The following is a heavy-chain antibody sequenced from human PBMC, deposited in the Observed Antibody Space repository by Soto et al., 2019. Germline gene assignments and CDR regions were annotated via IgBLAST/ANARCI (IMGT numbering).Heavy chain of an antibody. CDR3: ARGEYYYDSSGSVPRWFDP. D-gene: IGHD3-22*01. J-gene: IGHJ5*02. CDR2: FSSSSSTI. Sequence: GGSLRLSCAASGLTFSSYRMTWARQPPGKGLMWVSYFSSSSSTIHYSDSVKGRFTISRDNSKNTLYLQMNSLRAEDTAVYYCARGEYYYDSSGSVPRWFDPWGQGTLVTVSS. V-gene: IGHV3-48*01. CDR1: GLTFSSYR.